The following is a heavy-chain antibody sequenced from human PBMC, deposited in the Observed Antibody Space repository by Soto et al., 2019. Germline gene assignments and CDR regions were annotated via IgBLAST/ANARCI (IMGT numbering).Heavy chain of an antibody. Sequence: PSETLSLTCTVSGGSISSSYWSWIRQPPGEGLKWIGYVYNSGSTNYNPSLQSRVTISLDTSKNQFSLKLNSVTAADTAMYYCARHGGVVPAAPVDYWGQGILVTVSS. D-gene: IGHD2-2*01. J-gene: IGHJ4*02. CDR1: GGSISSSY. CDR2: VYNSGST. CDR3: ARHGGVVPAAPVDY. V-gene: IGHV4-59*08.